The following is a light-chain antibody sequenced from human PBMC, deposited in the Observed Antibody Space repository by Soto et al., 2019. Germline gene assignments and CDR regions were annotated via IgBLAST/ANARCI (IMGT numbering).Light chain of an antibody. CDR1: QSISSY. Sequence: DIKLTQSPSTLSASVGDRATLTCLASQSISSYLAWYQQKAGQAPKLLIYGASSMATGVPARFSGSGSGTDFTLTISSLQPEDFATYYCQQYNSSPVTFGGGTKVDIK. V-gene: IGKV1-39*01. CDR2: GAS. J-gene: IGKJ4*01. CDR3: QQYNSSPVT.